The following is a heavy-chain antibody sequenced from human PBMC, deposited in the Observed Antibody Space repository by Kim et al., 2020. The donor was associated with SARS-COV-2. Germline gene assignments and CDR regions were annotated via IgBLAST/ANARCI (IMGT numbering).Heavy chain of an antibody. V-gene: IGHV3-53*01. D-gene: IGHD3-10*01. J-gene: IGHJ4*02. CDR1: GFTVSGNY. Sequence: GGSLRLSCAASGFTVSGNYMTWVRQAPGKGLECVSVIYSGGETYYADSVKGRFTISRDNSKNTLYLQMNSLRAEDTAVYYCAGASVRGVTRPFDYWGQGTLVTVS. CDR2: IYSGGET. CDR3: AGASVRGVTRPFDY.